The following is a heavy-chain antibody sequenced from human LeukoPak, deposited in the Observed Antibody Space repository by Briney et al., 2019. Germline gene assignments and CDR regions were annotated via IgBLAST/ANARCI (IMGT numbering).Heavy chain of an antibody. D-gene: IGHD2-15*01. Sequence: GGSLRLSCAASGFTVSNSFMIWVRQAPGKGLEWVSLTYTSGSTYYADSMRGRFTISRDNSRNIVYLQINSLRAEDTAVYYCARDNCGGSCYLNYLAMDVWGQGTTVTVSS. CDR2: TYTSGST. V-gene: IGHV3-53*01. J-gene: IGHJ6*02. CDR1: GFTVSNSF. CDR3: ARDNCGGSCYLNYLAMDV.